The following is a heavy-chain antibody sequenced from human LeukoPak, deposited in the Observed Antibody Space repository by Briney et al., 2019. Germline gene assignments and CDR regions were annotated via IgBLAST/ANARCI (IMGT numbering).Heavy chain of an antibody. J-gene: IGHJ3*02. Sequence: PGGSLRLSCSASGFPFSSYAMHWVRQAPGKGLEYVSAISDSGGSTYYADSVKGRFTISRDNSKNTLYLQMSSLRAEDTAVYYCVKDHYCSIIGCYSAFDMWGQGTMVTVSS. CDR3: VKDHYCSIIGCYSAFDM. CDR2: ISDSGGST. D-gene: IGHD2-2*01. V-gene: IGHV3-64D*09. CDR1: GFPFSSYA.